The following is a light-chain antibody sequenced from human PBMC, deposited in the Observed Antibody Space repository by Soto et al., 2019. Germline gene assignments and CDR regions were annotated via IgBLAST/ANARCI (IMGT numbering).Light chain of an antibody. CDR2: DAF. J-gene: IGKJ3*01. V-gene: IGKV1-39*01. CDR1: QSLSSR. CDR3: QQSYTAPLN. Sequence: GDRVPIRCQASQSLSSRLAWYQQIPVKAAKLLIYDAFSLRSGVPSRFSASGSGTDFTLTISSLQPEDYATYYCQQSYTAPLNFGPGTKVDI.